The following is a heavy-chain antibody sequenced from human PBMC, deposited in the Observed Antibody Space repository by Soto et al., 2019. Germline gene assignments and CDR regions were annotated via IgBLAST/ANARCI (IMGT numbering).Heavy chain of an antibody. CDR2: SHQSGNT. D-gene: IGHD6-13*01. J-gene: IGHJ4*02. Sequence: QVQLQESGPGLVKPSGTLSLTCAVSGVSISSHDWWTWVRQPPGKGLEWIGESHQSGNTNYNPSLESRVTISVDKSKNQFSLKLTSVTVADTAVYYCATRDSSSFYWGQGNLVTVSS. CDR3: ATRDSSSFY. V-gene: IGHV4-4*02. CDR1: GVSISSHDW.